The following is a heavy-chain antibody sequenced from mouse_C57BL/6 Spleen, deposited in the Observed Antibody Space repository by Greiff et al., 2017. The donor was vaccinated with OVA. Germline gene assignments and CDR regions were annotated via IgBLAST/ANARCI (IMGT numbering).Heavy chain of an antibody. CDR2: ISYDGSN. CDR3: ARGDGSSWDWFAY. Sequence: VQLKESGPGLVKPSQSLSLTCSVTGYSITSGYYWNWIRQFPGNKLEWMGYISYDGSNNYNPSLKNRISITRDTSKNQFFLKLNSVTTEDTATYYCARGDGSSWDWFAYWGQGTLVTVSA. V-gene: IGHV3-6*01. J-gene: IGHJ3*01. D-gene: IGHD1-1*01. CDR1: GYSITSGYY.